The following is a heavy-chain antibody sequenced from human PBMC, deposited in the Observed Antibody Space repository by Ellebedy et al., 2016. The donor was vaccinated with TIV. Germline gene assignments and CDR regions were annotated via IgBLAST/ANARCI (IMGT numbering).Heavy chain of an antibody. CDR3: AKNLPAAFNWFDP. CDR2: ISGSGGST. J-gene: IGHJ5*02. D-gene: IGHD2-2*01. CDR1: GFTFSSYS. Sequence: GESLKISCAASGFTFSSYSMNWVRQAPGKGLEWVSAISGSGGSTYYADSVKGRFTISRDNSKNTLYLQMNSLRAEDTAVYYCAKNLPAAFNWFDPWGQGTLVTVSS. V-gene: IGHV3-23*01.